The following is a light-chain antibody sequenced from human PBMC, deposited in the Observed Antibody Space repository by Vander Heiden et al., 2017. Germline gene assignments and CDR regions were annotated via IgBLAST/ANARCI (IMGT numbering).Light chain of an antibody. J-gene: IGLJ2*01. CDR1: SSDVGGYNY. V-gene: IGLV2-11*01. CDR2: DVS. Sequence: QSALTQPRSVSGSPGPSVTISCTGTSSDVGGYNYVSWYQQHPGKAPKRMIYDVSKRPSGVPDRFSGSKSGNTASLTISGLQAEDESDYYCCSYAGSYTRIFGGGTKLTVL. CDR3: CSYAGSYTRI.